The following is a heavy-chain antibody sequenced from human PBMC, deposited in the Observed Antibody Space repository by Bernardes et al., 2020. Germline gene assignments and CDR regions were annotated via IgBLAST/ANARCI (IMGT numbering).Heavy chain of an antibody. J-gene: IGHJ3*02. CDR1: GFTFTLYS. CDR3: ARDFPGAAAGIGGAFDI. V-gene: IGHV3-21*01. D-gene: IGHD6-13*01. Sequence: GGSLRLSCAASGFTFTLYSMNWVRQAPGKGLEWVSSISSGSSYIYYADSVKGRFTISRDNAKNSLYLHMNSLRAEDTAVYYCARDFPGAAAGIGGAFDIWGQGTMVTASS. CDR2: ISSGSSYI.